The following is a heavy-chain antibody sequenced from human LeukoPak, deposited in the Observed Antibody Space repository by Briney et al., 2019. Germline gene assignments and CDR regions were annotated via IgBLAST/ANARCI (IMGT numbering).Heavy chain of an antibody. J-gene: IGHJ4*02. CDR1: GYTFTSYD. Sequence: ASVKVSCTASGYTFTSYDINWVRQATGQGLEWLGYMNPNSGNIGYAQKFQGRVTMTSDTSIDTAYMELSSLRSEDTAVYYCATELRWKEYWGQGTLVTVSS. CDR2: MNPNSGNI. D-gene: IGHD4-23*01. V-gene: IGHV1-8*01. CDR3: ATELRWKEY.